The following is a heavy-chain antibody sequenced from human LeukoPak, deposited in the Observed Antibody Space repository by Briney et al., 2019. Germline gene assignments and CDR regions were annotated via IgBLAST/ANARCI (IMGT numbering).Heavy chain of an antibody. CDR2: ISYDGSNK. D-gene: IGHD3-22*01. V-gene: IGHV3-30-3*01. CDR3: AREGPNSSAYYYTPEQEDYYYGMDV. Sequence: PGGSLRLSCAASGFTFSSYAMHWVRQAPGKGLEWVAVISYDGSNKHYADSVKGRFTISRDNSKNTLYMQMNSLRAEDTAVYYCAREGPNSSAYYYTPEQEDYYYGMDVWGQGTTVTVSS. J-gene: IGHJ6*02. CDR1: GFTFSSYA.